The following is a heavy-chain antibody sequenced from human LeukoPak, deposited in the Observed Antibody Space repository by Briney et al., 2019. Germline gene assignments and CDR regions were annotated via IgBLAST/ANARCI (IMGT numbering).Heavy chain of an antibody. J-gene: IGHJ4*02. CDR2: ISGSGGST. V-gene: IGHV3-23*01. D-gene: IGHD3-3*01. Sequence: GGSLRLSCAASGFTFSSYAMSWVRQAPGKGLEWVSAISGSGGSTYYADSVKGRFTISRDNSKNTLYLQMNSLRAEDTAVYYCAKVGDYDFWSGYYYFDYWGQGTLVIVSS. CDR3: AKVGDYDFWSGYYYFDY. CDR1: GFTFSSYA.